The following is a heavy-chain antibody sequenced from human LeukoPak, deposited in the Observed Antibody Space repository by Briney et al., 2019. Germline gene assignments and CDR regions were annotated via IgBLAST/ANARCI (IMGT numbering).Heavy chain of an antibody. CDR1: GFTFSYYA. CDR3: AKDNWNDAFDI. CDR2: ISGTGGST. D-gene: IGHD1-20*01. J-gene: IGHJ3*02. V-gene: IGHV3-23*01. Sequence: GGSLRLSCAAPGFTFSYYAMSWVRQAPGKGLEWVSAISGTGGSTYYADPVKGRFTISRDNSKNTLYLQMSSLRAEDTAVYYCAKDNWNDAFDIWGQGTMVTVSS.